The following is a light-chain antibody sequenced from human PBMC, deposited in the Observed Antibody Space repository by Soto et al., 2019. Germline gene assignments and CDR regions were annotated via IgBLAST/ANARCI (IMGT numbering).Light chain of an antibody. Sequence: EIVTTQSPASLSVTPGERATLSCRASQSVSTNFAWYLQKPGQAPRLLIYGASTRATAVPARFTASGSGTSFTLTISSLQPEDFATYYCQQLLSYPITFAQGTRLEVK. CDR1: QSVSTN. V-gene: IGKV3-15*01. CDR2: GAS. CDR3: QQLLSYPIT. J-gene: IGKJ5*01.